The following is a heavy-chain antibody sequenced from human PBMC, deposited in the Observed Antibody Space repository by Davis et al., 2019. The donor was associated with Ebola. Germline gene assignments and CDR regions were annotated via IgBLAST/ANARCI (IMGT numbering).Heavy chain of an antibody. V-gene: IGHV3-74*03. J-gene: IGHJ4*02. CDR3: TRDFDWDGGY. Sequence: HTGGSLRLSCAGSGVTFSSHWIHWVRQAPGKGLVWVSRIKSDGSGGAYADSVRGRFTISRDNAKNTVYLQMNSLRVEDAAVYYCTRDFDWDGGYWGQGTLVTVSP. D-gene: IGHD3-16*01. CDR2: IKSDGSGG. CDR1: GVTFSSHW.